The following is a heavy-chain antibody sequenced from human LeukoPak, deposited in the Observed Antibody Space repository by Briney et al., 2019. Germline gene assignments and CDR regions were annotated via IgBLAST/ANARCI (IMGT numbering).Heavy chain of an antibody. V-gene: IGHV3-15*01. Sequence: PSETLSLTCDVSGGSLTSTNWWTWVRQAPGKGLEWVGRIKSKTDGGTTEYAAPVKGRFPISRDNSQNTLYLQMNSLKSEDTAVYYCTTDLGITMVRGVIGGAFDIWGQGTMVTVSS. CDR2: IKSKTDGGTT. CDR3: TTDLGITMVRGVIGGAFDI. D-gene: IGHD3-10*01. J-gene: IGHJ3*02. CDR1: GGSLTSTNW.